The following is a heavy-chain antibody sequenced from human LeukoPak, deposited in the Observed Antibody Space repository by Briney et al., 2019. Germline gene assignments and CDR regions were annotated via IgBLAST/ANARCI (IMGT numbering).Heavy chain of an antibody. J-gene: IGHJ3*02. CDR3: ATRAETGLDAFDI. CDR1: GGTFSSYA. D-gene: IGHD7-27*01. CDR2: IIPIFGTA. Sequence: SVKVSCKASGGTFSSYAISWVRQAPGQGLEWMGGIIPIFGTANYAQKFQGRVTITTDESTDTAYMELSSLRSEDTAVYYCATRAETGLDAFDIWGQGTMVTVSS. V-gene: IGHV1-69*05.